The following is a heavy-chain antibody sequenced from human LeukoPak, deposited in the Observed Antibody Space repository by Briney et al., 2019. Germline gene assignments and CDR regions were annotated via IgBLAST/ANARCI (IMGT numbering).Heavy chain of an antibody. V-gene: IGHV7-4-1*02. CDR1: GYTFTSYI. Sequence: ASVKVSCKASGYTFTSYILNWVRQAPGQGLEWMGWINTNTGNPMYAQGFTGRFVFSLDTSVSTAYQQISSLKAEDTAMYYCARAEFGEFQYFAYWGQGTLVTVSS. J-gene: IGHJ4*02. CDR2: INTNTGNP. CDR3: ARAEFGEFQYFAY. D-gene: IGHD3-10*01.